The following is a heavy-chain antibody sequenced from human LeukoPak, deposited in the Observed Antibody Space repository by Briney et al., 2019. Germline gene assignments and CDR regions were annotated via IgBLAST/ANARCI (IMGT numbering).Heavy chain of an antibody. V-gene: IGHV4-59*01. Sequence: SETLSLTCTVSGGSIGTYYWSWIRQPPGKGLEWIGYIYSSGSTNYNPSLKSRVTISVDTSKNQFSLKLSSVTAADTAVYYCARAPSYSSGWFGYWGQGSLVTVSS. CDR1: GGSIGTYY. CDR2: IYSSGST. D-gene: IGHD6-19*01. J-gene: IGHJ5*01. CDR3: ARAPSYSSGWFGY.